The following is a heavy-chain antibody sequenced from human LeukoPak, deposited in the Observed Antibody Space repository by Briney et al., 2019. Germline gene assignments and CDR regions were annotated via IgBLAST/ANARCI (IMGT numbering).Heavy chain of an antibody. J-gene: IGHJ3*02. CDR3: ARHRYTSSLGAFDI. V-gene: IGHV4-39*01. CDR2: VHFSGST. Sequence: SETLSLTCAVSGGSIRANTSCWGWQSSKYWGWIRQPPGKGLDWIGSVHFSGSTYYHPSPQKQLSISVDTSKTQFSLEVTSVTASDTALCSCARHRYTSSLGAFDIWGQGTLVTVSS. D-gene: IGHD2-2*02. CDR1: GGSIRANTSCWGWQSSKY.